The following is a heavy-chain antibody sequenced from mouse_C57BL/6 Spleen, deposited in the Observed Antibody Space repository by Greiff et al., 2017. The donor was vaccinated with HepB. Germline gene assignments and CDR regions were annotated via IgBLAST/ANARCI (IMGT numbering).Heavy chain of an antibody. CDR3: ARNRITTVVEGAMDY. Sequence: VQLQQSGPGLVAPSQSLSITCTVSGFSFTSYAISWVRQPPGKGLEWLGVIWTGGGTNYNSALKSRLSISKDNSKSQVFLKMNSLQTDDTARYYCARNRITTVVEGAMDYWGQGTSVTVSS. V-gene: IGHV2-9-1*01. CDR2: IWTGGGT. D-gene: IGHD1-1*01. CDR1: GFSFTSYA. J-gene: IGHJ4*01.